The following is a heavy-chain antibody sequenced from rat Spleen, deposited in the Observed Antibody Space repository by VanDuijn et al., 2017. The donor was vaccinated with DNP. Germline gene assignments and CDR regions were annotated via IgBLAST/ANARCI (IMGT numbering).Heavy chain of an antibody. D-gene: IGHD3-4*01. J-gene: IGHJ2*01. V-gene: IGHV5-29*01. Sequence: EVQLVESGGGSVQPGRSLKLSCAASGFTFSKNAMAWVRQAPTKGLEWVATISYDGSITYYRDSVKGRFTISRDNAKSALYLQMDSLRSEETATYYCAKDIGNLWGQGVMVTVSS. CDR3: AKDIGNL. CDR2: ISYDGSIT. CDR1: GFTFSKNA.